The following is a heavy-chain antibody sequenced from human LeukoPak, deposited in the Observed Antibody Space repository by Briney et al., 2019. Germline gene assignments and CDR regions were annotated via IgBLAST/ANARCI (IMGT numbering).Heavy chain of an antibody. CDR1: GYTFTGYY. CDR3: ARDPTYYDILTGYSDGYYYGMDV. V-gene: IGHV1-2*02. D-gene: IGHD3-9*01. CDR2: INPNSGGT. J-gene: IGHJ6*02. Sequence: ASVKVSCKASGYTFTGYYMHWVRQAPGQGLEWMGWINPNSGGTNYAQKFRGRVTMTRDTSISTAYMELSRLRSDDTAVYYCARDPTYYDILTGYSDGYYYGMDVWGQGTTVTVSS.